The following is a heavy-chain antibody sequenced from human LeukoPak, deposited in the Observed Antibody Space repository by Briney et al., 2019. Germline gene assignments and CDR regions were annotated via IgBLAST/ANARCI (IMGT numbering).Heavy chain of an antibody. J-gene: IGHJ6*03. CDR1: GGTFSSYA. V-gene: IGHV1-69*13. CDR3: ASSSGGSDYYYYYMGV. Sequence: ASVKVSCKASGGTFSSYAISWVRQAPGQGLEWMGGSIPIFGTANYAQKFQGRVTITADESTSTAYMELSSLRSEDTAVYYCASSSGGSDYYYYYMGVWGKGTTVTISS. D-gene: IGHD3-16*01. CDR2: SIPIFGTA.